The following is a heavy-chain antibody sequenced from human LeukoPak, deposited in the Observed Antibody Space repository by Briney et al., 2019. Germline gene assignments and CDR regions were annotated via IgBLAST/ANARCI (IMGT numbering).Heavy chain of an antibody. V-gene: IGHV4-34*01. J-gene: IGHJ4*02. Sequence: SETLSLTCAVYGGSFSGYSWSWIRQPPGKGLEWIGEINHSGRTNYNPSLKSRVTISVDTSKNQFSLKLRSVTAADTAMYYCARHISRETIDYWGQGTLVTVSS. CDR2: INHSGRT. CDR1: GGSFSGYS. D-gene: IGHD1-26*01. CDR3: ARHISRETIDY.